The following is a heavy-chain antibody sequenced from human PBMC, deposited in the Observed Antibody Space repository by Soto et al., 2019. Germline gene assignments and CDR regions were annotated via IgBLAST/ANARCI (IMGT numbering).Heavy chain of an antibody. CDR3: ASSRHRNYDFWSGPGYFYGMDV. D-gene: IGHD3-3*01. J-gene: IGHJ6*02. V-gene: IGHV1-69*10. Sequence: SVKVSCKASGGTFRNYPFSWVRQAPGQGLEWVGGIIPVIGVPSYARKFQGRVTITADASTSTVYMDLSSLRSEDTAVYYCASSRHRNYDFWSGPGYFYGMDVWGQGTTVTVSS. CDR2: IIPVIGVP. CDR1: GGTFRNYP.